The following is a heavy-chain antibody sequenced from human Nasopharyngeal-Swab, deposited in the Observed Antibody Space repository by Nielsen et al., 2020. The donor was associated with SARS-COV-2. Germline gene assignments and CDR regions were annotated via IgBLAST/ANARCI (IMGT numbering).Heavy chain of an antibody. CDR3: ARRAVGGYHPNYYYGMDV. Sequence: WIRQPPGKGLEWIGYIYYSGSTNYNPSLKSRVTISVDTSKNQFSLKPSSVTAADTAVYYCARRAVGGYHPNYYYGMDVWGQGTTVTVSS. D-gene: IGHD5-18*01. V-gene: IGHV4-59*08. J-gene: IGHJ6*02. CDR2: IYYSGST.